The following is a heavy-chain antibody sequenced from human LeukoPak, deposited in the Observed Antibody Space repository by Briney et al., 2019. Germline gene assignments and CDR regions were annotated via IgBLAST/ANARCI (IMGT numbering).Heavy chain of an antibody. Sequence: PGGSLRLSCAASGFTFSSYGMHWVRQAPGKGLEWVAVIWYDGSNKYYADSVKGRFTISRDNSKNTLYLQMNSLRAEDTAVYYCARDTSIAAADDLDYWGQGTLVTVSS. CDR1: GFTFSSYG. CDR2: IWYDGSNK. CDR3: ARDTSIAAADDLDY. J-gene: IGHJ4*02. V-gene: IGHV3-33*01. D-gene: IGHD6-13*01.